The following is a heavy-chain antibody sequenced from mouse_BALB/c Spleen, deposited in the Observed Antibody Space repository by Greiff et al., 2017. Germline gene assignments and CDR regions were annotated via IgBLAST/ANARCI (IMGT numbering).Heavy chain of an antibody. CDR2: ISSGSSTI. CDR1: GFTFSSFG. V-gene: IGHV5-17*02. J-gene: IGHJ4*01. CDR3: ARGAMDY. Sequence: EVKVVESGGGLVQPGGSRKLSCAASGFTFSSFGMHWVRPAPVKGLEWVAYISSGSSTIYYSDTVKGRFTISRDNPKNTLFLQMNSLRSEATAMDFCARGAMDYWGQGTSVTVSS.